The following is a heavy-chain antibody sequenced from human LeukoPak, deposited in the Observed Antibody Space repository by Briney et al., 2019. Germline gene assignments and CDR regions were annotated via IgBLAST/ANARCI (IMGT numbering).Heavy chain of an antibody. D-gene: IGHD3-22*01. CDR3: ARDHWDSSGYYHY. CDR2: ISSSGSTI. V-gene: IGHV3-48*04. Sequence: GGSLRLSCSASGFTFTTYGMNWVRQAPGKGLEWVSYISSSGSTIYYADSVKGRFTISRDNAKNSLYLQMNSLRAEGTAVYYCARDHWDSSGYYHYWGQGTLVTVSS. CDR1: GFTFTTYG. J-gene: IGHJ4*02.